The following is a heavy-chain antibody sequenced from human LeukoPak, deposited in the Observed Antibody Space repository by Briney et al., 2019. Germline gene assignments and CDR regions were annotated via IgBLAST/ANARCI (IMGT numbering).Heavy chain of an antibody. CDR1: GGSISSYY. CDR3: ARVQRPLDGADY. D-gene: IGHD1-1*01. Sequence: SETLSLTCTVSGGSISSYYWSWIRQPPAKGLEWIGYIYYSGSTYYNPSLKSRVTISVDTSKNLFSLKLSSVTAADTAVYYCARVQRPLDGADYWGQGTLVTVSS. V-gene: IGHV4-59*01. J-gene: IGHJ4*02. CDR2: IYYSGST.